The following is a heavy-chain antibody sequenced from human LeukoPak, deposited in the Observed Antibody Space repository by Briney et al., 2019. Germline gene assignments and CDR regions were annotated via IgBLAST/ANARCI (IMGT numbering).Heavy chain of an antibody. J-gene: IGHJ4*02. CDR2: IKQDGSDK. D-gene: IGHD6-19*01. V-gene: IGHV3-7*01. CDR3: ARASAVAGTRDY. CDR1: GFTISSYW. Sequence: AGSLRLSCAASGFTISSYWMSWVRQAPGKGLEWVANIKQDGSDKYYVDSVKGRFTISRDNAKNSLSLQMNSLRAEDTAVYYCARASAVAGTRDYWGQGTLVTVSS.